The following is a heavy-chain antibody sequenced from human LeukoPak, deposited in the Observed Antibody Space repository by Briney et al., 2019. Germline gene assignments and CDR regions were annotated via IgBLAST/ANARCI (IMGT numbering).Heavy chain of an antibody. CDR1: GFTVSSNY. CDR2: IYSGGST. CDR3: AFTDSSGSFDY. Sequence: GSLRLSCAAPGFTVSSNYMSWVRQAPGKGLEWVSVIYSGGSTYYADSVKGRFTISRDNSKNTLYLQMNSLRAEDTAVYYCAFTDSSGSFDYWGQGTLVTVSS. D-gene: IGHD3-22*01. J-gene: IGHJ4*02. V-gene: IGHV3-66*01.